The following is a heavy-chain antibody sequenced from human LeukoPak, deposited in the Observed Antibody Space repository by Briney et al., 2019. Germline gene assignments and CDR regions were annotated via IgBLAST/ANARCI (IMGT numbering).Heavy chain of an antibody. D-gene: IGHD4-23*01. CDR3: ARRGDGGRSFDY. Sequence: PGGSLRLCCAASGFTVSTTYMSWVRQAPGKGLEWVSLIYVDGRTYYADSVKGRFTISRDNSKNTLYLQVNSLRAEDTAVYYCARRGDGGRSFDYWGQGTLVTVSS. CDR2: IYVDGRT. J-gene: IGHJ4*02. CDR1: GFTVSTTY. V-gene: IGHV3-53*01.